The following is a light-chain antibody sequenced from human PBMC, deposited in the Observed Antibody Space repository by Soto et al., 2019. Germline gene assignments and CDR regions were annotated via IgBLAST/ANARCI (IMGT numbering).Light chain of an antibody. J-gene: IGKJ5*01. CDR3: QQRSNWPPIT. CDR1: QSVSSSY. Sequence: EIVMTLSTASLPRLPGARATRSCRARQSVSSSYLAWYQQKPRQAPRLLIYGASTRASGIPDRFSGSGSGTDFTLTISRLEPEDFAVYYCQQRSNWPPITFGQGTRVEIK. V-gene: IGKV3D-20*02. CDR2: GAS.